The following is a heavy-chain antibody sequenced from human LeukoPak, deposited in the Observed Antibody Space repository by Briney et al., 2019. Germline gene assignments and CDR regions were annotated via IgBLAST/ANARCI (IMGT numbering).Heavy chain of an antibody. Sequence: GGSLRLSCAASGFTFSNYAMSWVRQAPGKGLEWVSGISGTGDNKYYAGSVKGRFTISRDNSKSTLYLQMNSLRAEDTAVYYCAKTVELGGGYFHLRHGMDVWGQGTTVTVSS. D-gene: IGHD2-21*01. J-gene: IGHJ6*01. CDR2: ISGTGDNK. CDR1: GFTFSNYA. CDR3: AKTVELGGGYFHLRHGMDV. V-gene: IGHV3-23*01.